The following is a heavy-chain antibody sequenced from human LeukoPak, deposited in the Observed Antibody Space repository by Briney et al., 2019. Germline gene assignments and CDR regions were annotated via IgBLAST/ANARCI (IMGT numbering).Heavy chain of an antibody. J-gene: IGHJ4*02. D-gene: IGHD3-10*01. Sequence: ASVKVSCKASGYTFTSYGISWVRQAPGQGLEWMGWIIAYNGNTNYAQKLQGRVTMTTDTSTSTAYMELRSLRSDDTAVYYCARVTRFYGSGPLYYFDYWGQGTLVTVSS. CDR1: GYTFTSYG. V-gene: IGHV1-18*01. CDR2: IIAYNGNT. CDR3: ARVTRFYGSGPLYYFDY.